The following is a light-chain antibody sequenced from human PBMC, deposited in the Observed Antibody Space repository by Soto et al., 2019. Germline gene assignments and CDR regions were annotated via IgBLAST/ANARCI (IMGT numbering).Light chain of an antibody. J-gene: IGKJ2*01. CDR3: QQYDDWPPYT. CDR1: QSVGTN. CDR2: GAS. Sequence: EIVMMQSPATLSVSPGERATLSCRASQSVGTNLAWYQQKPGQAPRLLIYGASTRATGIPGRFSGSGSGTEFTLTITGLQSEDLAVYYCQQYDDWPPYTFGQGTKLEIK. V-gene: IGKV3-15*01.